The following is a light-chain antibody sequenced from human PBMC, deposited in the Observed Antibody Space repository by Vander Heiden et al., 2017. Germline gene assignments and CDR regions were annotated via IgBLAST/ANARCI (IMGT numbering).Light chain of an antibody. CDR1: QSISTH. CDR2: GAY. V-gene: IGKV1-39*01. CDR3: QQTYSSRPT. Sequence: DIQMTQSPSSLSASLGAVVTITCRTSQSISTHLYWYQHKPGKAPKLLIYGAYNLQSGVPSRFSGSVSGTDFTLTISSLQPEYFATYYFQQTYSSRPTFGGGTKVGIK. J-gene: IGKJ4*01.